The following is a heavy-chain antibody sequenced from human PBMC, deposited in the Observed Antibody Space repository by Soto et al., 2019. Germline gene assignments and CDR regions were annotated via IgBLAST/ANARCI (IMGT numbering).Heavy chain of an antibody. J-gene: IGHJ6*02. CDR2: ISGSGGST. Sequence: PGGSLRLSCAASGFTFSSYAMSWVRQAPGKGLEWVSAISGSGGSTYYADSVKGRFTISRDNSKNTLYLQMNSLRAEDTAVYYCAKDKYCSSASCPQGVYYYYGMDVWGQGTTVTVSS. D-gene: IGHD2-2*01. V-gene: IGHV3-23*01. CDR3: AKDKYCSSASCPQGVYYYYGMDV. CDR1: GFTFSSYA.